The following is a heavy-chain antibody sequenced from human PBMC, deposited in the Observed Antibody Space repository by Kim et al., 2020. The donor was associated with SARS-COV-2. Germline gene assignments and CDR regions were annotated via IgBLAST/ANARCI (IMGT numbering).Heavy chain of an antibody. D-gene: IGHD1-26*01. Sequence: GGSLRLSCAASGFTFSDYYMSWIRQAPGKGLEWVSYISSSSSYTNYADSVKGRFTISRDNAKNSLYLQMNSLRAEDTAVYYCAVDYSGSFRSDAFDIWGQGTMVTVSS. CDR3: AVDYSGSFRSDAFDI. CDR1: GFTFSDYY. CDR2: ISSSSSYT. V-gene: IGHV3-11*06. J-gene: IGHJ3*02.